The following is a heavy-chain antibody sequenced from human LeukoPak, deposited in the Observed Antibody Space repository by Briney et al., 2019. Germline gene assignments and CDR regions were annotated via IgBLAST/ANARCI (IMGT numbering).Heavy chain of an antibody. V-gene: IGHV3-23*01. CDR1: GFIFSSYA. CDR3: TRDTDGSLDY. Sequence: GGSLRLSCAASGFIFSSYAMSWVRQAPGKGLEWVSTISGSGGSTYYADSVKGRFTISRDNPKNSLYLQMNSLRADDTAVYYCTRDTDGSLDYWGQGILVTVAS. J-gene: IGHJ4*02. D-gene: IGHD1-26*01. CDR2: ISGSGGST.